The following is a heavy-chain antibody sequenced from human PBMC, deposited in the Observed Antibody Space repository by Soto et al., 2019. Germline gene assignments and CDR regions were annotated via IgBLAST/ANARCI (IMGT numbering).Heavy chain of an antibody. CDR2: IYYSGST. D-gene: IGHD6-6*01. Sequence: SETLSLSCTVSGGSISSGGYYWSWIRQHPGKGLEWIGYIYYSGSTYYNPSLKSRVTISVDTSKNQFSLKLSSVTAADTAVYYCARVLHSSSSRTNWFDPWGQGTLVTVSS. CDR1: GGSISSGGYY. CDR3: ARVLHSSSSRTNWFDP. J-gene: IGHJ5*02. V-gene: IGHV4-31*03.